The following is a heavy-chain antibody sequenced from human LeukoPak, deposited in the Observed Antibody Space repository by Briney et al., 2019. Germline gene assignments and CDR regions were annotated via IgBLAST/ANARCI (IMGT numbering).Heavy chain of an antibody. Sequence: GGSLRLSCAASGFPFSSYSMSWVRQAPGKGLEWVSTISGSGSRTYYADSVKGRFTISRDNSKNTLYLQMNSLRADDTVVYYCAKGQYLEHDAFDFWGQGTMVTVSS. CDR2: ISGSGSRT. D-gene: IGHD1/OR15-1a*01. CDR1: GFPFSSYS. J-gene: IGHJ3*01. V-gene: IGHV3-23*01. CDR3: AKGQYLEHDAFDF.